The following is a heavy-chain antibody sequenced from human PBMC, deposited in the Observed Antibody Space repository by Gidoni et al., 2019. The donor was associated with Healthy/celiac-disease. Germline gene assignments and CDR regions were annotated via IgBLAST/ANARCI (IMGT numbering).Heavy chain of an antibody. J-gene: IGHJ4*02. CDR1: GGSISSGGYY. CDR2: IYSSGST. Sequence: QVQLQESGPGLVKPSQTLSLTCTVSGGSISSGGYYWSGVRQHPGKGLEWIGYIYSSGSTYYNPALKRRVTISVDTSKNQFSLKLSSMTAADTAVYYCARGEWLGELPTSFDYWGQGTLVTVSS. V-gene: IGHV4-31*03. CDR3: ARGEWLGELPTSFDY. D-gene: IGHD3-10*01.